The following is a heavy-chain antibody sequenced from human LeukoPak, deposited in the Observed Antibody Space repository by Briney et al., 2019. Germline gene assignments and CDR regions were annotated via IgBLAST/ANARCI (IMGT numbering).Heavy chain of an antibody. D-gene: IGHD3-22*01. J-gene: IGHJ6*03. Sequence: SVKVSCKASGGTFSSYAISWVRQAPGQGLEWMGGIIPIFGTANYAQKFQGRVTITADESTSTAYMELSSLRSEDTAVYYCARDTSGYYRYYYYYYMDVWGKGTTVTVSS. V-gene: IGHV1-69*13. CDR3: ARDTSGYYRYYYYYYMDV. CDR2: IIPIFGTA. CDR1: GGTFSSYA.